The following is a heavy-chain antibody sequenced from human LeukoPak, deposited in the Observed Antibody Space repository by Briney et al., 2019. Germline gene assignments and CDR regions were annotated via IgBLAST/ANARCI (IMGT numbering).Heavy chain of an antibody. J-gene: IGHJ6*03. V-gene: IGHV1-69*05. CDR2: IIPIFGTT. CDR1: GGAFSSYA. Sequence: SVKVSCKASGGAFSSYAISWVRQAPGQGLEWMGRIIPIFGTTNYAQKFQGRVTITTDESTSTAYMELSSLRSEDTAVYYCARPSRAYYYYYYMDVWGKGTTVTVSS. CDR3: ARPSRAYYYYYYMDV.